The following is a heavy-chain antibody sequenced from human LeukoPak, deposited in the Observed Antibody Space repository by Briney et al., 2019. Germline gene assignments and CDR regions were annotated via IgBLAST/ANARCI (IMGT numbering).Heavy chain of an antibody. CDR1: GFTVSSNY. Sequence: GGSLRLSCAASGFTVSSNYMSWVRQAPGRGLECVSVIYSGGSTYYADSVKGRFTISRDNSKHTLYLQMNSLRAEDTAVYYCATRRGRSSGYYPPSYWGQGTLVTVSS. CDR2: IYSGGST. CDR3: ATRRGRSSGYYPPSY. J-gene: IGHJ4*02. V-gene: IGHV3-53*01. D-gene: IGHD3-22*01.